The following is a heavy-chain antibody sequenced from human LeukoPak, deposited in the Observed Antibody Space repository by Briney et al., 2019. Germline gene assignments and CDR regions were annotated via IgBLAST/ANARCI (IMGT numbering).Heavy chain of an antibody. CDR1: SGSIFSSNW. CDR2: IFHRGST. J-gene: IGHJ4*02. D-gene: IGHD2-2*01. CDR3: ARSPTKRVPEDY. V-gene: IGHV4-4*02. Sequence: PSGTLSLTCAVSSGSIFSSNWWSGVRQPPGKGLEWIGQIFHRGSTSYSPSLKSRVTISVDKSKNQFSLRLTSVTAADTAVYYCARSPTKRVPEDYWGQGTLVTVSS.